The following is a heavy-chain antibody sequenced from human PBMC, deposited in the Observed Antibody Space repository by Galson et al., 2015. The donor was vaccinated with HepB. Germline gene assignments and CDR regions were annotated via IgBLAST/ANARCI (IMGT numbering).Heavy chain of an antibody. J-gene: IGHJ4*02. V-gene: IGHV3-73*01. CDR3: TRMGDLSGYSSL. Sequence: SLRLSCAASGFTFSGSAIHWVRQASGRGLEWIGRIGSNANSYATVYVASVRGRFTISRDDSKNTAFLQLNSLKTDDTAVYYCTRMGDLSGYSSLWGQGTLVTVSS. CDR2: IGSNANSYAT. D-gene: IGHD5-18*01. CDR1: GFTFSGSA.